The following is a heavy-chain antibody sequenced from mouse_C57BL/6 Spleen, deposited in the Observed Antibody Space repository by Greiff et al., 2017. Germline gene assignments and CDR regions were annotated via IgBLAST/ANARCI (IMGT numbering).Heavy chain of an antibody. V-gene: IGHV1-61*01. CDR2: IYPSDSET. CDR3: ARGGGYDY. Sequence: QVQLQQPGAELVRPGSSVKLSCKASGYTFTSYWMDWVKQRPGQGLAWIGNIYPSDSETHYNQKFKDKATLTVDKSSSTAYMQLSSLTSEDSAVYYCARGGGYDYWGQGTTLTVSS. CDR1: GYTFTSYW. D-gene: IGHD1-1*02. J-gene: IGHJ2*01.